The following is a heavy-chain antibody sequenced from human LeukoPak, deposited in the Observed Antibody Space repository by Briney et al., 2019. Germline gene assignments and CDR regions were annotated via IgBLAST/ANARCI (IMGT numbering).Heavy chain of an antibody. CDR1: GFTFSDYY. D-gene: IGHD6-6*01. CDR2: ISSSGNTI. Sequence: GGSLRLSCAASGFTFSDYYMSWIRQAPGKGLEWVSYISSSGNTIYYADSVKGRFTISRDNVKNSLYLQMNSLRAEDTAVYYCARDKIAARFFDYWGQGTLVTVSS. CDR3: ARDKIAARFFDY. V-gene: IGHV3-11*01. J-gene: IGHJ4*02.